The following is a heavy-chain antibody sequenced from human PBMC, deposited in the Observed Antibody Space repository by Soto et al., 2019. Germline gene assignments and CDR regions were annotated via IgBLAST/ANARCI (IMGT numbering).Heavy chain of an antibody. J-gene: IGHJ5*02. CDR1: GFTFSSYA. V-gene: IGHV3-23*01. CDR2: ISGSGGST. CDR3: AKYSYYDFWSGYLFDP. Sequence: EVQLLESGGGLVQPGGSLRLSCAASGFTFSSYAMSWVRQAPGKGLEWVSAISGSGGSTYYADSVKGRFTISRDNSKNTLYLQMNSLRAEDTAVYYCAKYSYYDFWSGYLFDPWGQGTLVTVSS. D-gene: IGHD3-3*01.